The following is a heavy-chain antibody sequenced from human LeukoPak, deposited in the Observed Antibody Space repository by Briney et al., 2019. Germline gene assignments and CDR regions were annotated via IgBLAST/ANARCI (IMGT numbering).Heavy chain of an antibody. V-gene: IGHV6-1*01. CDR2: AYYRSKWSH. CDR3: AGTHSYFDC. J-gene: IGHJ4*02. Sequence: SQTLSLTCAISGDSVSINSASWNWIGQSPSRGLEWLGRAYYRSKWSHDYALSVKSRITINPDTSKNQFSLQLNSVTPEDTGVYYCAGTHSYFDCWGQGTLVTVSS. CDR1: GDSVSINSAS.